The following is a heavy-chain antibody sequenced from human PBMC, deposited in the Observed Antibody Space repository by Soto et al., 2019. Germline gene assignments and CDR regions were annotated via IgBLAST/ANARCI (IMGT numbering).Heavy chain of an antibody. CDR3: AKDRGFIDPFDY. Sequence: LRHPCSDSCRAIINDAMSWVRHPPVKGLYGGSSISGRTSGTYYADAVKGRFTISRDNSNNTLYLQMSSLRAEDTAVFYGAKDRGFIDPFDYWGQGAPVTVSS. J-gene: IGHJ4*02. D-gene: IGHD3-16*02. CDR1: CRAIINDA. CDR2: ISGRTSGT. V-gene: IGHV3-23*01.